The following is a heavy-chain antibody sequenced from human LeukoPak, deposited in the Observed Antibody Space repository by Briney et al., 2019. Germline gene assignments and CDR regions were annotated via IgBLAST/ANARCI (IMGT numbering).Heavy chain of an antibody. D-gene: IGHD5-12*01. CDR3: AREGGYDPYYYYYGMDV. Sequence: GRSLRLSCAASGFTFSSYAMHWVRQAPGKGLEWVAVISYVGSNKYYADSVKGRFTISRDNSKSTLYLQMNSLRAEDTAVYYCAREGGYDPYYYYYGMDVWGQGTTVTVSS. CDR2: ISYVGSNK. V-gene: IGHV3-30*04. J-gene: IGHJ6*02. CDR1: GFTFSSYA.